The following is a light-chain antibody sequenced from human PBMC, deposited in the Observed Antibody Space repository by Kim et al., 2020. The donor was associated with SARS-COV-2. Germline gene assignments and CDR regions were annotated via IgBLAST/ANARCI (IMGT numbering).Light chain of an antibody. V-gene: IGKV3-11*01. J-gene: IGKJ4*01. CDR1: QSISTS. CDR2: DAS. Sequence: LSPGERATLACRASQSISTSLAWYQQKPGQAPRLLICDASDRATGIPGRFSGSGSGTDFTLTISSLEPEDFAVYYCLQRSDWPLTFGGGTKVDIK. CDR3: LQRSDWPLT.